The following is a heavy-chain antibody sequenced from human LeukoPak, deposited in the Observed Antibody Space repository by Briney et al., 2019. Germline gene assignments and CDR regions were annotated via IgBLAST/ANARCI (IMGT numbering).Heavy chain of an antibody. CDR1: GFTFSDYY. V-gene: IGHV3-11*04. J-gene: IGHJ4*02. D-gene: IGHD6-19*01. CDR3: ATTRYSSASYSVY. CDR2: SSSGGSAI. Sequence: GGSLRLSCAASGFTFSDYYTSWIRQPPGRGLEWVSYSSSGGSAIYYADSVKGRFTISRDNAKNSVYLQMNSLRAEDTAVYYCATTRYSSASYSVYWGQGTLVTVSS.